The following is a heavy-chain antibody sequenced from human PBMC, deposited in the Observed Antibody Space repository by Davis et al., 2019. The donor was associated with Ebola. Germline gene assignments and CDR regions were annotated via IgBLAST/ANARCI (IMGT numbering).Heavy chain of an antibody. CDR3: ARDRYSSSSLYYYGMDV. J-gene: IGHJ6*02. Sequence: PSETLSLTCAVSGGSISSGGYSWSWIRQPPGKGLEWIGYIYHSGSTYYNPSLKSRVTISVDRSKNQFSLKLSSVTAADTAVYYCARDRYSSSSLYYYGMDVWGQGTTVTVSS. D-gene: IGHD6-6*01. CDR2: IYHSGST. V-gene: IGHV4-30-2*01. CDR1: GGSISSGGYS.